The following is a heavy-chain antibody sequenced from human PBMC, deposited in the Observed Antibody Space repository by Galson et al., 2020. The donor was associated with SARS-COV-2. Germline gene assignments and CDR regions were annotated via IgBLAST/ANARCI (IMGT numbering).Heavy chain of an antibody. Sequence: ETSETLSLTCTVSGAPINSFYWTWIRQPAGKGLEWIGRMYTSTTTNYNPSLKSRVTMSIDTSKNQFSLKLSTVTAADTAGYYCARDGSSYFSNWFDPWGQGTLVTVSS. CDR1: GAPINSFY. CDR3: ARDGSSYFSNWFDP. D-gene: IGHD3-3*01. CDR2: MYTSTTT. V-gene: IGHV4-4*07. J-gene: IGHJ5*02.